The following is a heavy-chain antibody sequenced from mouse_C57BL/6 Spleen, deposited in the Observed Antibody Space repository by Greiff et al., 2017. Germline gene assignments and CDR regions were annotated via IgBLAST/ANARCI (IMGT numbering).Heavy chain of an antibody. Sequence: EVKLVESGGGLVKPGGSLKLSCAASGFTFSDYGMHWVRQAPEKGLEWVAYISSGSSTIYYADTVKGRSTITRDNAKNTLFLQMTSLRSEDTARYYCARGDSRDYFDYWGQGTTLTVSS. V-gene: IGHV5-17*01. D-gene: IGHD3-3*01. CDR3: ARGDSRDYFDY. J-gene: IGHJ2*01. CDR1: GFTFSDYG. CDR2: ISSGSSTI.